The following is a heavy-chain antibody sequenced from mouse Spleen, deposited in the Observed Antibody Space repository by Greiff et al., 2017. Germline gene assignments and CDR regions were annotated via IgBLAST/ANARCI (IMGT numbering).Heavy chain of an antibody. D-gene: IGHD1-1*01. V-gene: IGHV1-42*01. Sequence: VQLKQSGPELVKPGASVKISCKASGYSFTGYYMNWVKQSPEKSLEWIGEINPSTGGTTYNQKFKAKATLTVDKSSSTAYMQLKSLTSEDSAVYYCARPYYGSSHYYAMDYWGQGTSVTVSS. J-gene: IGHJ4*01. CDR3: ARPYYGSSHYYAMDY. CDR1: GYSFTGYY. CDR2: INPSTGGT.